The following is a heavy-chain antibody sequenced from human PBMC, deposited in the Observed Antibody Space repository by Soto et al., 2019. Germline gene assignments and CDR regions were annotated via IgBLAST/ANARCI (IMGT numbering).Heavy chain of an antibody. Sequence: SETLSLTCAVSGGSISSGGYSWSWIRQPPGKGLEWIGYIYYSGSTNYNPSLKSRVTISVDTSKNQFSLKLSSVTAADTAVYYCARAGNGSDVFDIWGQRTMVSVSS. CDR2: IYYSGST. CDR1: GGSISSGGYS. V-gene: IGHV4-30-4*07. CDR3: ARAGNGSDVFDI. D-gene: IGHD3-10*01. J-gene: IGHJ3*02.